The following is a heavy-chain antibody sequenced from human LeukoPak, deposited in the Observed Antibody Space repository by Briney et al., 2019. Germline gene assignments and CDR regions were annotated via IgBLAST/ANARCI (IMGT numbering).Heavy chain of an antibody. V-gene: IGHV3-48*02. CDR3: ARDGWSQFGEFYFDY. J-gene: IGHJ4*02. CDR1: GFTFSSYS. Sequence: GSLRLSCAASGFTFSSYSMNWARQAPGKGLEWVSYISSGSSTIFYADSVKGRFTISRDNAKNSLYLQMNSLRDEDTAVYYCARDGWSQFGEFYFDYWGQGALVTVSS. CDR2: ISSGSSTI. D-gene: IGHD3-10*01.